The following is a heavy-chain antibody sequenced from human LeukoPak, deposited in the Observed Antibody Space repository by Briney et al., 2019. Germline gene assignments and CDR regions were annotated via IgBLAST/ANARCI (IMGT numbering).Heavy chain of an antibody. CDR1: VGTFSSYA. V-gene: IGHV1-69*04. Sequence: SLKVPCTASVGTFSSYAISWVRQAPGQGLEWMGRIIPILGIANYAQKFQGRVTITADKSTSTAYMELSSLRSEDTAVYYCARFRYSYAHPRYYYYGMDVWGQGTTVTVSS. J-gene: IGHJ6*02. CDR3: ARFRYSYAHPRYYYYGMDV. D-gene: IGHD5-18*01. CDR2: IIPILGIA.